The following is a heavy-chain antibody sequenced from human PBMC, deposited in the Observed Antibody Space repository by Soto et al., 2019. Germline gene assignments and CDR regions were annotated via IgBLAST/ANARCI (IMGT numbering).Heavy chain of an antibody. V-gene: IGHV1-46*01. CDR1: GYTFTSYY. CDR3: ARGERITMVRGVGLGY. J-gene: IGHJ4*02. Sequence: ASVKVSCKASGYTFTSYYMHWVRQAPGQGLEWVGIINPSGGSTSYAQKFQGRVTMTRDTSTSTVYMELSSLRSEDTAVYYCARGERITMVRGVGLGYWGQGTLVTVSS. D-gene: IGHD3-10*01. CDR2: INPSGGST.